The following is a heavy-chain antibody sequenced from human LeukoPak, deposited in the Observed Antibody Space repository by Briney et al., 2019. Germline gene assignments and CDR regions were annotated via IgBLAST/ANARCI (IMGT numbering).Heavy chain of an antibody. D-gene: IGHD2-8*01. J-gene: IGHJ4*02. CDR1: GYSFTNYW. CDR3: ARHRDCTNGICYKIDY. CDR2: IYPGDSDT. Sequence: KIGESLKISCKGSGYSFTNYWIGWVRQMPGKGLEWMGIIYPGDSDTRYSPSFQGQVTISADKSINTAYLQWSSLKASDTAMYYCARHRDCTNGICYKIDYWGQGTLVTVSS. V-gene: IGHV5-51*01.